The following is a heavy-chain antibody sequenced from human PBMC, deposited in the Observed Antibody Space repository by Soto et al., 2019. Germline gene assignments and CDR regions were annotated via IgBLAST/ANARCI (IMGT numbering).Heavy chain of an antibody. Sequence: SETLSLTCAVSSGSISSSNWWSWVRQPPGKGLEWIGEINHSGSTYYSPSLKSRVTISVDTSKNQFYLKLGSVTAADTAVYFCASGCYPDYWGQATLVTVPS. CDR3: ASGCYPDY. CDR2: INHSGST. V-gene: IGHV4-4*02. J-gene: IGHJ4*02. D-gene: IGHD2-15*01. CDR1: SGSISSSNW.